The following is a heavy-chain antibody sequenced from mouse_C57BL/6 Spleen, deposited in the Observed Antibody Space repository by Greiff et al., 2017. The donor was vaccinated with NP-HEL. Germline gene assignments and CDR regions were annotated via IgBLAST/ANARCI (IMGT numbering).Heavy chain of an antibody. V-gene: IGHV5-6*01. CDR1: GFTFSSYG. CDR3: ARPGYGYDVAWFAY. CDR2: ISSGGSYN. D-gene: IGHD2-2*01. J-gene: IGHJ3*01. Sequence: EVKLVESGGDLVKPGGSLKLSCAASGFTFSSYGMSWVRQTPDKRLEWVATISSGGSYNYYPDSVKGRFTISRDNAKNTLYLQMSSLKSEDTAMYYCARPGYGYDVAWFAYWGQGTLVTVSA.